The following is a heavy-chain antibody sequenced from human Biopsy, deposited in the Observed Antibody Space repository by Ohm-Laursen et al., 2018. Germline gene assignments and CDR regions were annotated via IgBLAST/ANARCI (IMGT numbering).Heavy chain of an antibody. CDR2: IIPIPNVA. J-gene: IGHJ5*02. CDR3: ARGEGSSWFDP. CDR1: GDSFTSYA. D-gene: IGHD1-26*01. V-gene: IGHV1-69*01. Sequence: GSSVKVSCNVSGDSFTSYAIGWVRQAPGQGLEWMGGIIPIPNVATYAQKFQGRITITADESTSTAYMELNSLTSDDTAVYFCARGEGSSWFDPWGHGTLVTVSS.